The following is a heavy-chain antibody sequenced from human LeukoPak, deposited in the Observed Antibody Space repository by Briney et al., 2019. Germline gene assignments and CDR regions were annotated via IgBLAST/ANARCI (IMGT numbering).Heavy chain of an antibody. CDR2: IYYSGST. CDR3: ARDPYYYASSGYPTPRSYGMDV. J-gene: IGHJ6*02. Sequence: SETLSLTCTVSGGSISSYYWSWIRQPPGKGLEWIGYIYYSGSTNYNPSLKSRVTISVDTSKTQFSLKLSSVTAADTAVYYCARDPYYYASSGYPTPRSYGMDVWGQGTTVTVSS. V-gene: IGHV4-59*01. CDR1: GGSISSYY. D-gene: IGHD3-22*01.